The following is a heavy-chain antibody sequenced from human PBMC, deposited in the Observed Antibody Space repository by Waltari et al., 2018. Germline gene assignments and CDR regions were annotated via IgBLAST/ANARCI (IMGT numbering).Heavy chain of an antibody. CDR3: ARAPPITIFGVVIGAFDI. CDR2: INAGNGNT. CDR1: GYTFTSYA. J-gene: IGHJ3*02. Sequence: QVQLVQSGAEVKKPGASVKVSCKASGYTFTSYAMHWVRQAPGQRLEWMGWINAGNGNTKYSQKFQGRVTITRDTSASTAYMELSSLRSEDTAVYYCARAPPITIFGVVIGAFDIWGQGTMVTVSS. D-gene: IGHD3-3*01. V-gene: IGHV1-3*01.